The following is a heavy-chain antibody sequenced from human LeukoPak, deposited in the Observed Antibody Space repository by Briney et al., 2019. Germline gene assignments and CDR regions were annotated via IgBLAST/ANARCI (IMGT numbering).Heavy chain of an antibody. V-gene: IGHV3-30-3*01. J-gene: IGHJ5*02. D-gene: IGHD6-19*01. CDR3: ARETWCSSSAGGFDP. Sequence: QPGRSLRLSCAASGFTFSSYAMHWVRQAPGKGLEWVAVISYDGSNKYYADSVKGRFTISRDNSKNTLYLQMSSLRAEDTAIYYCARETWCSSSAGGFDPWGQGTLVTVSS. CDR1: GFTFSSYA. CDR2: ISYDGSNK.